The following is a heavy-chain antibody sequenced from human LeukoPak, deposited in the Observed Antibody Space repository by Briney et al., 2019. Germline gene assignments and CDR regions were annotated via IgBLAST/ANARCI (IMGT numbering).Heavy chain of an antibody. CDR2: IYYSGST. D-gene: IGHD2-15*01. Sequence: PSETLSLTCTVSGGSISSSSYYWGWIRQPPGKGLEWIGSIYYSGSTYYNPSLKSRVTISVDTTKNQFSLKLSSVTAADTAVYYCARHNPQGSCSGGSCPGWFDPWGQGTLVLVSS. CDR1: GGSISSSSYY. CDR3: ARHNPQGSCSGGSCPGWFDP. V-gene: IGHV4-39*07. J-gene: IGHJ5*02.